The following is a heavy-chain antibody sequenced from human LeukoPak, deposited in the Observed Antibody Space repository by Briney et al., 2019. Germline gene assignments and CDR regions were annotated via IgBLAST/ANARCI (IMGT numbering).Heavy chain of an antibody. J-gene: IGHJ4*02. V-gene: IGHV3-23*01. Sequence: GGSLRLSCTASGFTFSSYAMSWVRQAPGKGLEWVSTISGSGGSTYHADSVKGRFTISRDNSKNTLYLQMNSLRAEDTAVYYCAKYSVQLWDNFDYWGQGTLVTVSS. CDR1: GFTFSSYA. CDR2: ISGSGGST. D-gene: IGHD5-18*01. CDR3: AKYSVQLWDNFDY.